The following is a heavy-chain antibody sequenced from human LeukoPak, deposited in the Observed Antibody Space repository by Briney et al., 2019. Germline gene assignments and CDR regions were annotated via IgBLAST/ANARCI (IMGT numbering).Heavy chain of an antibody. D-gene: IGHD6-6*01. J-gene: IGHJ4*02. CDR3: ARDSIPYSSSSEFDY. CDR2: ISAYNGNT. CDR1: GYTFISYG. Sequence: GASVKVSCKASGYTFISYGISWVRQAPGQGLEWMGWISAYNGNTNYAQKLQGRVTMTTDTSTSTAYMELRSLRSDDTAVYYCARDSIPYSSSSEFDYWGQGTLVTVSS. V-gene: IGHV1-18*01.